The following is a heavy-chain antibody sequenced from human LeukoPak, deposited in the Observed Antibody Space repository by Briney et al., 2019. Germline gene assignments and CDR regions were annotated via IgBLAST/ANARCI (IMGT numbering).Heavy chain of an antibody. J-gene: IGHJ4*02. V-gene: IGHV3-23*01. CDR2: ISGSGGST. Sequence: PGGSLRLSCAASGFTFSSYAVSWVRQAPGKGLEWVSAISGSGGSTYYADSVKGRFTISRDNSKNTLYLQMNSLRAEDTAVYYCAQSTATATALNFDYWGQGTLVTVSS. CDR1: GFTFSSYA. CDR3: AQSTATATALNFDY. D-gene: IGHD5-18*01.